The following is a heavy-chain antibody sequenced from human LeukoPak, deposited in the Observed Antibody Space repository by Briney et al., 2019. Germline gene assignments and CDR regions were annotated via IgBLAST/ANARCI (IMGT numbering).Heavy chain of an antibody. D-gene: IGHD6-6*01. V-gene: IGHV1-2*04. CDR3: ARSEGIAAAPFDY. CDR1: GGTFSSDA. CDR2: INPNSGGT. J-gene: IGHJ4*02. Sequence: ASLKVSCNASGGTFSSDAISWVRQAPGQGLEWMERINPNSGGTNYAQKFQGWVTMTRDTSISTAYMELSRLRSDDTAVYYCARSEGIAAAPFDYWAREPWSPSPQ.